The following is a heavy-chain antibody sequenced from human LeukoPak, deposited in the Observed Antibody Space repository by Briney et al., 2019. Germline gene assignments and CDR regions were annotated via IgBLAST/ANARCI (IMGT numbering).Heavy chain of an antibody. Sequence: GGSLSLSCAASGFTFSSYAMSWVRQAPAPGLELVSGISGSGGSTYYADSVKGRFTISRDNSKNRLYLQMNSLRAEDTAVYYCAKRPRGNYLDPFDYWGQGTLVTVSS. CDR1: GFTFSSYA. CDR2: ISGSGGST. V-gene: IGHV3-23*01. CDR3: AKRPRGNYLDPFDY. D-gene: IGHD3-10*01. J-gene: IGHJ4*02.